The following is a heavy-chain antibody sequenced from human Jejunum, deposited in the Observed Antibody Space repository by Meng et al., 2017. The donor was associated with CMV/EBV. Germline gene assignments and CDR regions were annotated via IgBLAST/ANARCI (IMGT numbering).Heavy chain of an antibody. J-gene: IGHJ4*02. CDR3: ARGGYDFWTDYLHY. Sequence: GITFISYAMNWVRQAPGKGLEWVSCINGSGGSTHYADSVKGRFTISRDNSKNTLYLDMNGLRVEDTATYYCARGGYDFWTDYLHYWGQGTLVTVSS. D-gene: IGHD3/OR15-3a*01. CDR1: GITFISYA. V-gene: IGHV3-23*01. CDR2: INGSGGST.